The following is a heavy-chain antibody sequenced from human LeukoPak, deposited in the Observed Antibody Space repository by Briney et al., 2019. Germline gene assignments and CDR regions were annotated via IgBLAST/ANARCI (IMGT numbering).Heavy chain of an antibody. J-gene: IGHJ4*02. Sequence: GGSLRLSCAASGFTFDDYAMHWVRQAPGKGLEWVSGISWNSGSIGYADSVKGRFTISRDNAKNSLYLQMNSLRAEDTALYYCAKDSTSYVDTAMVHYWGRGTLVTVSS. D-gene: IGHD5-18*01. CDR1: GFTFDDYA. CDR2: ISWNSGSI. CDR3: AKDSTSYVDTAMVHY. V-gene: IGHV3-9*01.